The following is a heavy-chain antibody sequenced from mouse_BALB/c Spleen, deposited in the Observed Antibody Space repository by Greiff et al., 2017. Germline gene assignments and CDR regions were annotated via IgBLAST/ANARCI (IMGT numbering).Heavy chain of an antibody. Sequence: EVKVVESGGDLVKPGGSLKLSCAASGFTFSSYGMSWVRQTPDKRLEWVATISSGGSYTYYPDSVKGRFTISRDNAKNTLYLQMSSLKSEDTAMYYCARQETSYWYFDVWGAGTTVTVSS. CDR1: GFTFSSYG. V-gene: IGHV5-6*01. D-gene: IGHD6-2*01. J-gene: IGHJ1*01. CDR3: ARQETSYWYFDV. CDR2: ISSGGSYT.